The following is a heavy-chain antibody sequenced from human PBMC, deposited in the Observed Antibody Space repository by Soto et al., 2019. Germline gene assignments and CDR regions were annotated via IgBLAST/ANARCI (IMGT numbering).Heavy chain of an antibody. V-gene: IGHV4-30-2*01. J-gene: IGHJ4*02. Sequence: QLPLQESGSGLVKPSQTLSLTCAVFGGAIYSGVYSWSWIRQPPGKGLEWIGYIYHSGSTYYNPPLKSRVTISVDTSKNQFSLKLSSVTAADTAVYYCASKRGNYLDYWGRGALVTVSS. CDR3: ASKRGNYLDY. D-gene: IGHD3-16*01. CDR1: GGAIYSGVYS. CDR2: IYHSGST.